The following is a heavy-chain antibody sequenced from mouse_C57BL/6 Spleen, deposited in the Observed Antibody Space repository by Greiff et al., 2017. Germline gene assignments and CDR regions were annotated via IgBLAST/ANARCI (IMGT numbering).Heavy chain of an antibody. D-gene: IGHD2-2*01. CDR3: ARGGYGYLFFDY. CDR2: IDPSDSYT. V-gene: IGHV1-50*01. J-gene: IGHJ2*01. CDR1: GYTFTSYW. Sequence: QVQLQQSGAELVKPGASVKLSCKASGYTFTSYWMQWVKQRPGQGLEWIAEIDPSDSYTNYNQKFKGKATLTVDTSSSTAYMQLSSLTSEDSAVYYCARGGYGYLFFDYWGQGTTLTVSS.